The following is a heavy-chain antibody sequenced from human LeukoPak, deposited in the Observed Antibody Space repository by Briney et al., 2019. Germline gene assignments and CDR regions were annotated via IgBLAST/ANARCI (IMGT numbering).Heavy chain of an antibody. CDR2: INHSGST. Sequence: SETLSLTCAVYGGSFSGYYWSWIRQPPGKGLEWIGEINHSGSTNYNPSLKSRVTISVDTSKNQFSLKLSSVTAADTAVYYCARGWGKNYGGNPNHDYWGQGTLVTVSS. CDR1: GGSFSGYY. CDR3: ARGWGKNYGGNPNHDY. J-gene: IGHJ4*02. D-gene: IGHD4-23*01. V-gene: IGHV4-34*01.